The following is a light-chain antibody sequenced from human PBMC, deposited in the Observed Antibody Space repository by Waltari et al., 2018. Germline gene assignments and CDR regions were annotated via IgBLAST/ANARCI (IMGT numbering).Light chain of an antibody. Sequence: DIVLTQSPGTLPLFVGERATVSCRASASVSRALAWYQQKPGQAPRLLIYGASTRATGIPDRFSGSGSGTDFSLTISRLEPDDFAVYYCQHYLRLPVTFGQGTTVEI. CDR2: GAS. CDR1: ASVSRA. CDR3: QHYLRLPVT. J-gene: IGKJ1*01. V-gene: IGKV3-20*01.